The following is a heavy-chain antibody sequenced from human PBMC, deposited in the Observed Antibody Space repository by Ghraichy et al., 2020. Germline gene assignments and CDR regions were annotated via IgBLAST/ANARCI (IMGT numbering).Heavy chain of an antibody. D-gene: IGHD4-11*01. J-gene: IGHJ5*02. CDR2: ISAYNGNT. Sequence: ASVKASCKASGYTFTSYVISWVRQAPGQGLEWMGWISAYNGNTNYAQKLQGRVTMTTDTSTSTAYMELRSLRSDDTAVYYCARVSVTNNWFDPWGQGTLVTVSS. CDR1: GYTFTSYV. V-gene: IGHV1-18*01. CDR3: ARVSVTNNWFDP.